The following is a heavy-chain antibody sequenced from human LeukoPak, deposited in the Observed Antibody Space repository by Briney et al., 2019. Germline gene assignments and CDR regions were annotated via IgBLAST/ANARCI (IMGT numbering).Heavy chain of an antibody. CDR3: AKAGAKGFRSYYYYGMDV. CDR1: GFTFSSYA. Sequence: GGSLRLSCAASGFTFSSYAMSWVRQAPGKGLEWVSAISGSGGSTYYADSVKGRFTISRDNSKNTLYLQMNSLRAEDTAVYYCAKAGAKGFRSYYYYGMDVWGQGTTVTVPS. V-gene: IGHV3-23*01. J-gene: IGHJ6*02. D-gene: IGHD3-16*02. CDR2: ISGSGGST.